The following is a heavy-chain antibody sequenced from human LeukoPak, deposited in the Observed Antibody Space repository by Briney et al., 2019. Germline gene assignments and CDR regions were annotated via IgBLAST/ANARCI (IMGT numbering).Heavy chain of an antibody. CDR2: INPSGGST. CDR1: GYTFTSYY. J-gene: IGHJ5*02. CDR3: ASGSFHYDSSGYETNWFDP. Sequence: ASVKVSCTASGYTFTSYYMHWVRQAPGQGLEWMGIINPSGGSTSYAQKFQGRVTMTRDTSTSTVYMELSSLRSEDTAVYYCASGSFHYDSSGYETNWFDPWGQGTLVTVSS. D-gene: IGHD3-22*01. V-gene: IGHV1-46*01.